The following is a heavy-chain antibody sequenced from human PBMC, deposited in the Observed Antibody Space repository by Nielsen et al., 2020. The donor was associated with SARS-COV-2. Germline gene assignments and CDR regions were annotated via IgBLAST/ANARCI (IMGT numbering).Heavy chain of an antibody. CDR2: IYNSGST. J-gene: IGHJ4*02. Sequence: SETLSLTCTVSGGSISSGGHFWSWIRQHPGKGLEWIGNIYNSGSTNYSPSLKTRVTISVDKSKNQFSLELRSVTAADTAVYYCARDCSCGLGSSPSYYFDYWGQGTLVTVSS. V-gene: IGHV4-31*03. CDR3: ARDCSCGLGSSPSYYFDY. CDR1: GGSISSGGHF. D-gene: IGHD7-27*01.